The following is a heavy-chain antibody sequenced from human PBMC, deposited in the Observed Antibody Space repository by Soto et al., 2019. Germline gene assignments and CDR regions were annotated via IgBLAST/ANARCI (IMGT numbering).Heavy chain of an antibody. V-gene: IGHV3-74*01. CDR3: ARRIAVAGTYDH. CDR1: GFTFNSYW. D-gene: IGHD6-19*01. Sequence: GGSLRLSCAASGFTFNSYWMHWVRQVPGKRLECVSRIDGDGTTTHYADSVKGRFTISRDNAKNTLYLQINSLRAEDSAVYLCARRIAVAGTYDHWGQGTLVTVSS. CDR2: IDGDGTTT. J-gene: IGHJ4*02.